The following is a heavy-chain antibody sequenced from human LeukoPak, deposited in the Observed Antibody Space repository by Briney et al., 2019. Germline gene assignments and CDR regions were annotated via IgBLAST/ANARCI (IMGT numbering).Heavy chain of an antibody. Sequence: GGSLRLSCAPSALTVSGNSVTWIRQIPGEGLEWVSAIYYGGSTFYADSVKGRFIISRDTSKNTWTLQMNSLRVEDTAVYYCARIAKDCGGDCFADYWGQGTLVTVSP. V-gene: IGHV3-66*01. CDR1: ALTVSGNS. CDR3: ARIAKDCGGDCFADY. CDR2: IYYGGST. D-gene: IGHD2-21*01. J-gene: IGHJ4*02.